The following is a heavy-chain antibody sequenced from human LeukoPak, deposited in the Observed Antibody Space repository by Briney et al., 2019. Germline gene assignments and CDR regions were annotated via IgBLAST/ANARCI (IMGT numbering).Heavy chain of an antibody. CDR2: ISSSSSYI. CDR3: ARPRTTETHDY. Sequence: GGSLRLSCAASGFTFSSYSMNWVRQAPGKGLEWVSSISSSSSYIYYADSVKGRFTVSRDNAKNSLYLQMNSLRAEDTAVYYCARPRTTETHDYWGQGTLVTVSS. J-gene: IGHJ4*02. CDR1: GFTFSSYS. V-gene: IGHV3-21*01. D-gene: IGHD1-7*01.